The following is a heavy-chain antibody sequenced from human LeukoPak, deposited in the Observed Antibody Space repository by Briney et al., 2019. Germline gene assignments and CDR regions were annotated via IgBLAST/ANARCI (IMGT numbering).Heavy chain of an antibody. CDR1: GGTFSSYA. D-gene: IGHD4-17*01. J-gene: IGHJ4*02. V-gene: IGHV1-69*04. CDR2: IIPILGIA. CDR3: ARDSATTSDY. Sequence: VASVKVSCKASGGTFSSYAISCVRQAPGQGLEWMGRIIPILGIANYAQKFQGRVTITADKSTSTAYMELSSLRSEDTAVYYCARDSATTSDYWGQGTLVTVSS.